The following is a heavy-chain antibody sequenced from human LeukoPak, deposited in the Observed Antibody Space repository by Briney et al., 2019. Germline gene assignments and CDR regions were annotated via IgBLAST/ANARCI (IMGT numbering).Heavy chain of an antibody. Sequence: SETLSLTCAVYGGSFSGYYWSWIRHPPGKGLEWIGEINHSGSTNYNPPLKSRVTISVDTSKNQFSLKLSSVPAADTAVYYCARSPRSHHYYYGMDVWGQGTTVTVSS. CDR2: INHSGST. V-gene: IGHV4-34*01. CDR1: GGSFSGYY. CDR3: ARSPRSHHYYYGMDV. J-gene: IGHJ6*02. D-gene: IGHD3-16*02.